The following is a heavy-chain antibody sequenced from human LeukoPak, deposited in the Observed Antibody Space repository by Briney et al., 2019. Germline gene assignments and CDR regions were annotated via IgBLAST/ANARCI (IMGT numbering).Heavy chain of an antibody. J-gene: IGHJ4*02. D-gene: IGHD6-13*01. Sequence: GGSLKLSCAASGFTFSSYAMSWVRQAPGKGLEWVSAISGSGGSTYYADSVKGRFTISRDNSKNTLYLQMNSLRAEDTAVYYCAKDIAAAGRGDYWGQGTLVTVSS. CDR2: ISGSGGST. V-gene: IGHV3-23*01. CDR3: AKDIAAAGRGDY. CDR1: GFTFSSYA.